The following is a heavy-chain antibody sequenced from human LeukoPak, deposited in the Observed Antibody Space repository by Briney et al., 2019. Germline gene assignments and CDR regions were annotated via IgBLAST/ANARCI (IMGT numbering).Heavy chain of an antibody. V-gene: IGHV3-30*02. CDR3: ARTYNPDY. J-gene: IGHJ4*02. CDR2: IRYDGNNK. CDR1: GFTFSSTG. Sequence: GTSLRLSCTASGFTFSSTGMHWVRQAPGKGLEWVSYIRYDGNNKYYGDSVKGRLTVSRDNSKNTLYLQMNSLRVEDTAVYYYARTYNPDYWGQGTLVTVSS. D-gene: IGHD1-14*01.